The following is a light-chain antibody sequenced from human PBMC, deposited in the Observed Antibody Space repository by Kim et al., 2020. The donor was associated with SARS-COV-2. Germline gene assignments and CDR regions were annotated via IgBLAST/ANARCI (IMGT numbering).Light chain of an antibody. V-gene: IGKV3-15*01. CDR2: GAS. J-gene: IGKJ4*01. Sequence: EIAMTQSPAPLSVSPGGRATLSCRASQNVNSNLVWYQQKPGQAPRLLIYGASARATGIPDRFSGSGSGTEFTLTIRSLQPEDFAIYYCQQYNNWPRTFGGGTKVDIK. CDR1: QNVNSN. CDR3: QQYNNWPRT.